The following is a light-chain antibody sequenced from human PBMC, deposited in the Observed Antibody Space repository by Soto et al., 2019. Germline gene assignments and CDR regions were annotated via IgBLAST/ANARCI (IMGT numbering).Light chain of an antibody. CDR1: QSINSW. CDR2: KAS. V-gene: IGKV1-5*03. Sequence: DLQMTQSPSTLSAAVGDRVTITCRASQSINSWLAWYQQKPGKAPKLLIYKASSLESGVPSRFSGSGSGTEFTLTISSLQPDDFAIYYCQQHNTYPLTFGGGTKVEIK. CDR3: QQHNTYPLT. J-gene: IGKJ4*01.